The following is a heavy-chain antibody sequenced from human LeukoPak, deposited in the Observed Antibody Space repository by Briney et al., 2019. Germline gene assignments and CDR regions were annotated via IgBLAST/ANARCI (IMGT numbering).Heavy chain of an antibody. CDR3: ARDIRYSSSWFDY. CDR1: GGSISSGSYY. D-gene: IGHD6-13*01. CDR2: IYTSGST. V-gene: IGHV4-61*02. Sequence: SETLSLTCTVSGGSISSGSYYWRWIRQPAGKGLEWIGRIYTSGSTNYNPSLKSRVTISVDTSKNQFSLKLSSVTAADTAVYYCARDIRYSSSWFDYWGQGTLVTVSS. J-gene: IGHJ4*02.